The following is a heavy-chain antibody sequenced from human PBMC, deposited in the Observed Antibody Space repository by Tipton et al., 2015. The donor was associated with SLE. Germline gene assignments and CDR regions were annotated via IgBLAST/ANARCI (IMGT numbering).Heavy chain of an antibody. Sequence: LRLSCTVSGVSIGDHSWGWIRQPPGKGLEWIGYISYSGRSNYNPSLKSQVTISLDTSKNQVSLKVSSVTAADTAVYYCARRFRDSYYVDYWGQGTLVTVSS. CDR2: ISYSGRS. CDR3: ARRFRDSYYVDY. J-gene: IGHJ4*02. V-gene: IGHV4-59*08. CDR1: GVSIGDHS.